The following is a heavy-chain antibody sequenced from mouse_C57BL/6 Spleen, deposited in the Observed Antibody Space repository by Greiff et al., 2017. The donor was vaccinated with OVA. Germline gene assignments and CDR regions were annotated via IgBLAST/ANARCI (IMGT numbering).Heavy chain of an antibody. V-gene: IGHV1-20*01. CDR2: INPYNGDT. CDR1: GYSFTGYF. Sequence: EVQLQQSGPELVKPGDSVKISCKASGYSFTGYFMNWVMQSHGKSLEWIGRINPYNGDTFSNQKFKGKATLTVDKSSSTAHMELLSLTSEDSAVYYCAREEITTVVAHFDYWGKGTTLTVSS. D-gene: IGHD1-1*01. J-gene: IGHJ2*01. CDR3: AREEITTVVAHFDY.